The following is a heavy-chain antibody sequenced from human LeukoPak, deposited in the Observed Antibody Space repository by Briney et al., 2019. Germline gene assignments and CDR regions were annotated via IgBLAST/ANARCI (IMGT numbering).Heavy chain of an antibody. CDR1: GGSINSGSYY. V-gene: IGHV4-61*02. Sequence: SQTLSLTCTVSGGSINSGSYYWSWIRQPAGKGLEWIGRIYTSGSTNYNPSLKSRVTISVDTSKNQFSLKLSSVTAADTAVYYCATQSATYYYYYMDVWGKGTTVTVSS. CDR2: IYTSGST. J-gene: IGHJ6*03. D-gene: IGHD2-15*01. CDR3: ATQSATYYYYYMDV.